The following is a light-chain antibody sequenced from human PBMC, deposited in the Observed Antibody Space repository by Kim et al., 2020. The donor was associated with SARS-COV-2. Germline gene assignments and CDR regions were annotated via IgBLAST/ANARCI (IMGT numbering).Light chain of an antibody. Sequence: ESVGDRVTITCQASQDISNYLNWYQQKPGKAPKLLIYDASNLETGVPSRFSGSGSGTDFTFPISSLQPEDIATYYCQQYDNLPLYTFGQGTKLEI. CDR1: QDISNY. CDR2: DAS. V-gene: IGKV1-33*01. CDR3: QQYDNLPLYT. J-gene: IGKJ2*01.